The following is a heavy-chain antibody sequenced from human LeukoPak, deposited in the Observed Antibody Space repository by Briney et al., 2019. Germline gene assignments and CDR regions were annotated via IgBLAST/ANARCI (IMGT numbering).Heavy chain of an antibody. CDR1: GGSFSGYY. CDR3: AVRSYFDYYYYMDV. Sequence: SETLSLTCAVYGGSFSGYYWSWIRQPPGKGLEWIGEINHSGSTNYNPSLKSRVIISVDTSKNQFSLKLSSVTAADTAVYYCAVRSYFDYYYYMDVWGKGTTVTISS. D-gene: IGHD1-26*01. CDR2: INHSGST. J-gene: IGHJ6*03. V-gene: IGHV4-34*01.